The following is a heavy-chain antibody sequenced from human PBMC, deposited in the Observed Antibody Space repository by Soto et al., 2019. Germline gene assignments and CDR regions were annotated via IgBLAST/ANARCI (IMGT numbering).Heavy chain of an antibody. CDR2: ISGSGGST. D-gene: IGHD1-26*01. V-gene: IGHV3-23*01. CDR1: GFTFSSYA. CDR3: AKEGGSYSRYHY. J-gene: IGHJ4*02. Sequence: PGGSLRLSCPASGFTFSSYAMSWVSQAPGKGLEWVSAISGSGGSTYYADSVKGRFTISRDNSKNTLYLQMNSLRAEDTAGYYCAKEGGSYSRYHYWGQGTLVTVSS.